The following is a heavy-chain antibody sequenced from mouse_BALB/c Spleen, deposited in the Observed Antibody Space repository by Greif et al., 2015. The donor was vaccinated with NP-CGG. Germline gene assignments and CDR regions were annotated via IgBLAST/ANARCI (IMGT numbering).Heavy chain of an antibody. D-gene: IGHD1-1*01. CDR2: SRNKANDYTT. CDR1: GFTFSDFY. CDR3: ARDYYGSSYWYFDV. V-gene: IGHV7-1*02. J-gene: IGHJ1*01. Sequence: EVKLVESGGGLVQPGGSLRFSCATSGFTFSDFYMEWVRQPPGKRLEWIAASRNKANDYTTEYSASVKGRFIVSRDTSQSILYLQMNALRAEDTAIYYCARDYYGSSYWYFDVWGAGTTVTVSS.